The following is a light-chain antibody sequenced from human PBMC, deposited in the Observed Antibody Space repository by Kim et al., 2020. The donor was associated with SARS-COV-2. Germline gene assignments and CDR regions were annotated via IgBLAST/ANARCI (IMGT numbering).Light chain of an antibody. V-gene: IGKV1-39*01. Sequence: SSVGDRVTISCRSSQSIDNYLNWYQQKPGEAPNLLIYAASALHTGVPTRFSGSGSGTHFTLTISSLQPEDFATYYCQKSYASPRTFGQVTKVDIK. J-gene: IGKJ1*01. CDR3: QKSYASPRT. CDR1: QSIDNY. CDR2: AAS.